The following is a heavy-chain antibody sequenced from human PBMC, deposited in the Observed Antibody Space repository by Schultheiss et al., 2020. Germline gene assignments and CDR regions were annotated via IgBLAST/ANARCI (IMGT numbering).Heavy chain of an antibody. CDR2: IYYSGST. V-gene: IGHV4-61*03. CDR3: ARIPIDRYYYHYYMDV. CDR1: GGSVSSGSYY. Sequence: SETLSLTCTVSGGSVSSGSYYWSWIRQPPGKGLEWIGYIYYSGSTNYNPFLKSRVTISVDTSRNHFSLKLSSVTAADTAVYYCARIPIDRYYYHYYMDVWGKGTTVTVSS. D-gene: IGHD2-21*01. J-gene: IGHJ6*03.